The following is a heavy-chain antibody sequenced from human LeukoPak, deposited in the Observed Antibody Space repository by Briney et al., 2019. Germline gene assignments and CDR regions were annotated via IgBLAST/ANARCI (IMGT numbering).Heavy chain of an antibody. CDR3: PRLIASANNPLFDF. J-gene: IGHJ4*02. V-gene: IGHV1-2*06. D-gene: IGHD6-13*01. CDR2: INPNSGGT. Sequence: GASVKVSCKASGYAFTGYYMHWVRQAPGQGREGMGRINPNSGGTNYAQKFQGRVTMTRDTSISTAYMELSRLSSDDTAVYYCPRLIASANNPLFDFWGQGTLVPVSS. CDR1: GYAFTGYY.